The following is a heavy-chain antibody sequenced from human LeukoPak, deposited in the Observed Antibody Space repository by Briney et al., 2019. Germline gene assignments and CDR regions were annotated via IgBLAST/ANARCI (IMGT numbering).Heavy chain of an antibody. CDR3: ARDNSVAYMDV. Sequence: SETLSLTCTVSGGSLSSYYWSWIRQPPGKGLERIGYIYYSGSTNYNPSLKSRVTISVDTSKNQFPLKLSSVTAADTAVYYCARDNSVAYMDVWGKGTTVTVSS. D-gene: IGHD6-19*01. V-gene: IGHV4-59*01. J-gene: IGHJ6*03. CDR1: GGSLSSYY. CDR2: IYYSGST.